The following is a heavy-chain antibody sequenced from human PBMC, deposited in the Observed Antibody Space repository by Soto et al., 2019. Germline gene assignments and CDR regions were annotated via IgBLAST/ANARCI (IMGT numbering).Heavy chain of an antibody. CDR1: GYTFTNFG. V-gene: IGHV1-18*01. CDR3: ARSLLGDYYDSDGLDN. D-gene: IGHD3-22*01. CDR2: ISAYNGNT. Sequence: ASVKVSCKTSGYTFTNFGLSWVRQAPGQGLEWMGWISAYNGNTNYAQKLQGRVTMTTDTSTSTAYMELRSLRSDDTAVYYCARSLLGDYYDSDGLDNWGQGTLVTVSS. J-gene: IGHJ4*02.